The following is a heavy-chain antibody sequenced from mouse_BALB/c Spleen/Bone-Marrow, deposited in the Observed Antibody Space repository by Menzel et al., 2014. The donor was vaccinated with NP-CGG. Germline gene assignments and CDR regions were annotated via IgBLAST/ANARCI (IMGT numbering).Heavy chain of an antibody. CDR2: IYPGSGST. J-gene: IGHJ1*01. Sequence: SGPELVKPGASVKMSCKASGYTFTDYVISWVKQRTGQGLEWIGEIYPGSGSTYYNEKFKGKATLTADKSSNTAYMQLSGLTSEDSAVYFCARYYDYDWYFDVWGAGTTVTVSS. D-gene: IGHD2-4*01. CDR1: GYTFTDYV. CDR3: ARYYDYDWYFDV. V-gene: IGHV1-77*01.